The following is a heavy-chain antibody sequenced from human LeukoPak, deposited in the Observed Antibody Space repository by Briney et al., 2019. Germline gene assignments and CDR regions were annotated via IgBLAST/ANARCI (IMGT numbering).Heavy chain of an antibody. D-gene: IGHD4-11*01. CDR2: ISSSSSYI. Sequence: GGSLRLSCAASGFTFSTYSMNWVRQAPGKGLEWVSSISSSSSYIYYADSVKGRFTNSRDNAKNSLYLQMNSLRAEDTAVYYCARGFDYSRRYFFDYWGQGTLVTVSS. V-gene: IGHV3-21*01. CDR1: GFTFSTYS. J-gene: IGHJ4*02. CDR3: ARGFDYSRRYFFDY.